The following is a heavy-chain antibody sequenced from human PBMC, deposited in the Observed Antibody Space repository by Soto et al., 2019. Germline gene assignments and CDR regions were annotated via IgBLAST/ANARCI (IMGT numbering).Heavy chain of an antibody. CDR2: IIPIFGTA. D-gene: IGHD2-15*01. CDR1: VGPFSSYA. J-gene: IGHJ6*02. CDR3: ARVAGTDPRYCSGGSCYFLGYYYGMDV. Sequence: SVKVSCKASVGPFSSYAKSWVLQAPGQGLEWIGGIIPIFGTANYAQKFQGRVTITADKSTSTAYMERSSLRSEDTAVYYCARVAGTDPRYCSGGSCYFLGYYYGMDVWGQGTTVPVSS. V-gene: IGHV1-69*06.